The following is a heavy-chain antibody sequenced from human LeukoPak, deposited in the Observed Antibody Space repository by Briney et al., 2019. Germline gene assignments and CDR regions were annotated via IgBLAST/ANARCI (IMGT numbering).Heavy chain of an antibody. V-gene: IGHV1-2*02. D-gene: IGHD6-6*01. CDR2: INPNSGGT. Sequence: APVKVSCKASGYTFTGYYMHWVRQAPGQGLEWMGWINPNSGGTNYAQKFQGRVTMTRDTSISTAYMELSRLRSDDTAVYYCARDEQLVRGYYYYYGMDVWGQGTTVTVSS. J-gene: IGHJ6*02. CDR3: ARDEQLVRGYYYYYGMDV. CDR1: GYTFTGYY.